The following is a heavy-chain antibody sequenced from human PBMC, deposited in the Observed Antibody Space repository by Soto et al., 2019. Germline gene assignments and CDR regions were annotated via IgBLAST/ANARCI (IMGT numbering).Heavy chain of an antibody. J-gene: IGHJ4*02. CDR3: AKGRTVDTAMAPFDY. CDR1: GFTFSSYG. V-gene: IGHV3-30*18. D-gene: IGHD5-18*01. Sequence: GGSLRLSCAASGFTFSSYGMHWVRQAPGKGLEWVAVISYDGSNKYYADSVKGRFTISRDNSKNTLYLQMNSLRAEDTAVYYCAKGRTVDTAMAPFDYWGQGTLVTVPQ. CDR2: ISYDGSNK.